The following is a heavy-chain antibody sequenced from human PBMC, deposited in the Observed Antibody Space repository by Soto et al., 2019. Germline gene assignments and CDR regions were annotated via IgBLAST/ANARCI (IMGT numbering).Heavy chain of an antibody. D-gene: IGHD6-19*01. CDR2: ISSSSTYI. J-gene: IGHJ4*02. Sequence: GGSLRLSCAASGFTFSSYILNWVRQAPGEGLEWVSSISSSSTYIYYADSVKGRFTISRDNAKNSLYLQMNSLRAEDTAVYYCARVYSSGWYDYWGQGTLVTVSS. CDR3: ARVYSSGWYDY. CDR1: GFTFSSYI. V-gene: IGHV3-21*01.